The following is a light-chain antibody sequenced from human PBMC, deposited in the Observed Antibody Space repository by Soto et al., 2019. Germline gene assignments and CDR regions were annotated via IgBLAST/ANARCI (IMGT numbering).Light chain of an antibody. V-gene: IGLV2-14*01. CDR2: EVS. CDR3: ISSASSSTLV. J-gene: IGLJ2*01. Sequence: QSALTQPASVSGSPGQSITISCTGTSSDIGGYNYVSWYQQYPGKSPKLMIYEVSNRPSGVSNRFSVSKSGNTASLTISGLQAEDEADYYCISSASSSTLVFGGGTKLTVL. CDR1: SSDIGGYNY.